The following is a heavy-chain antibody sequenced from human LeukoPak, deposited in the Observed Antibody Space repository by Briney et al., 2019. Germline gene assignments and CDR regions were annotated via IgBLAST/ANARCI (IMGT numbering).Heavy chain of an antibody. D-gene: IGHD3-22*01. Sequence: SETLSLTCTVSGGSISSYYWSWIRQPAGKGLEWIGRIYTSGSTNYNPSLKSRVTMSVDTSKNQFSLKLSSVTAADTAVYYCARCGGDYYDSSGYYLDYWGQGTLVTVSS. CDR3: ARCGGDYYDSSGYYLDY. V-gene: IGHV4-4*07. J-gene: IGHJ4*02. CDR1: GGSISSYY. CDR2: IYTSGST.